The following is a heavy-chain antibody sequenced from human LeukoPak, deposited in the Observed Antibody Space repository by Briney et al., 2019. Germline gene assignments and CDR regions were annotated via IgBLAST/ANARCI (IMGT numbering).Heavy chain of an antibody. CDR2: IDSSGGTI. Sequence: GGSLRLSCAASGFTFSTYEMNWVRQAPGKGLEWVSYIDSSGGTIEYTDSVKGRFTISRDNAKKSLYLQMNGLRAEDTAVYYCARGSGLQHHYYAMDVWGLGATVTVSS. J-gene: IGHJ6*02. CDR3: ARGSGLQHHYYAMDV. D-gene: IGHD7-27*01. CDR1: GFTFSTYE. V-gene: IGHV3-48*03.